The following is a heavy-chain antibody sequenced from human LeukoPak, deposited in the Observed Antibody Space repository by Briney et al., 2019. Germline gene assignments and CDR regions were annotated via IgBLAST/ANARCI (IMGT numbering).Heavy chain of an antibody. D-gene: IGHD4-11*01. CDR2: ISSSSSYI. J-gene: IGHJ4*02. V-gene: IGHV3-21*03. CDR1: GFTFSSYR. Sequence: GGSLRLSCAASGFTFSSYRMNWVRQAPGEGLEWVSFISSSSSYIDYADSVKGRFTISRDNAKNSLYLQMNSLKSEDTAVYYCSTLTSRGLSDSWGQGTLVTVSS. CDR3: STLTSRGLSDS.